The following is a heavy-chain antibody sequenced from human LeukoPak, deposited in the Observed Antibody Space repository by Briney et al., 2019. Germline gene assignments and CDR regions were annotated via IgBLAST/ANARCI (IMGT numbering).Heavy chain of an antibody. CDR2: ISGSGGST. D-gene: IGHD5-12*01. CDR1: GFTFSNYG. J-gene: IGHJ6*03. Sequence: GGSLRLSCAASGFTFSNYGMNWVRQAPGKGLEWVSVISGSGGSTYYADSVKGRFTISRDNSKNTLYLQMNSLRAEDTAVYYCAKGHSGYGYYYYYMDVWGKGTTVTISS. CDR3: AKGHSGYGYYYYYMDV. V-gene: IGHV3-23*01.